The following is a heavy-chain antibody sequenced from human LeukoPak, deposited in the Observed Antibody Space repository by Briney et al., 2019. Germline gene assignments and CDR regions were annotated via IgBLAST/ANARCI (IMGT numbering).Heavy chain of an antibody. CDR3: ARETHYRFYGMDV. D-gene: IGHD1-26*01. CDR1: GFTFSSYA. CDR2: ISYDGSNK. V-gene: IGHV3-30-3*01. Sequence: GGSPRLSCAASGFTFSSYAMHWVRQAPGKGLEWVAVISYDGSNKYYADSVKGRFTISRDNSKNTLYLQMNSLRAEDTAVYYCARETHYRFYGMDVWGQGTTVTVSS. J-gene: IGHJ6*02.